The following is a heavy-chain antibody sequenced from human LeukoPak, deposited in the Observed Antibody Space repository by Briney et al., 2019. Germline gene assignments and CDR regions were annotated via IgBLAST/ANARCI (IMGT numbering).Heavy chain of an antibody. CDR3: ATLGITMVVTPEDY. Sequence: GGSLRLSCAASGFTFDDYAMHWVRPAPEKGLEWVSLISGDGGSTYYADSVKGRFTISRDNSKNSLYLQMNSLRTEDTALYYCATLGITMVVTPEDYWGQGTLVTVSS. D-gene: IGHD4-23*01. V-gene: IGHV3-43*02. CDR1: GFTFDDYA. J-gene: IGHJ4*02. CDR2: ISGDGGST.